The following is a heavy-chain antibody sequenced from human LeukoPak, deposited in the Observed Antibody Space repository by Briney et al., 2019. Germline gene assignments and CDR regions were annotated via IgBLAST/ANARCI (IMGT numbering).Heavy chain of an antibody. CDR1: GFTFSSYS. Sequence: PGGSLRLSCAASGFTFSSYSMNWVRQAPGKGLEWVSSISSSSSYIYYADSVKGRFTISRDNAKNSLYLQMNSLRAEDTAVYYCAREGSSSRFYYYYYMDVWGKGTTVTVSS. J-gene: IGHJ6*03. V-gene: IGHV3-21*01. D-gene: IGHD6-6*01. CDR3: AREGSSSRFYYYYYMDV. CDR2: ISSSSSYI.